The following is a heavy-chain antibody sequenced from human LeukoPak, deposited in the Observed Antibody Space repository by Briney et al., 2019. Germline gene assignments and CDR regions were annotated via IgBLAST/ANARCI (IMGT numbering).Heavy chain of an antibody. Sequence: GGSLRLSCAACGFTFSSYDLHWVRQATGKGLESVSVIGTAGDTYYPGSVKGQFTISRENAKNSLYLQMNSLRAGDTAVYYCASAPLVGATTGWFDPWGQGTLVTVSS. V-gene: IGHV3-13*03. CDR2: IGTAGDT. J-gene: IGHJ5*02. CDR3: ASAPLVGATTGWFDP. CDR1: GFTFSSYD. D-gene: IGHD1-26*01.